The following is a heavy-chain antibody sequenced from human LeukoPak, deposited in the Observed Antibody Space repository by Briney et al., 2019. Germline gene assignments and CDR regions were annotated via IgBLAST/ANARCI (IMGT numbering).Heavy chain of an antibody. CDR3: ARWGGTRQYYFDY. D-gene: IGHD1-1*01. Sequence: PGRSLRLSCAVSGFIFSDYGFHWVRQAPGKGLEWVAVTRFDGSIKQYADSVKGRFTISRDDSKNTLYLQMNFLKSEATAVYYCARWGGTRQYYFDYWGQGTLVTVSS. CDR1: GFIFSDYG. J-gene: IGHJ4*02. CDR2: TRFDGSIK. V-gene: IGHV3-33*01.